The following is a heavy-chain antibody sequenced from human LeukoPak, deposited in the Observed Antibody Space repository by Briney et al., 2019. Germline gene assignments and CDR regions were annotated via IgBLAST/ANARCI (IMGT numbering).Heavy chain of an antibody. V-gene: IGHV1-69*06. D-gene: IGHD6-19*01. CDR1: GGTFSSYA. Sequence: EASVKVSCKASGGTFSSYAISWVRQAPGQGLEWMGGIIPIFGTANYAQKFQGRVTITADKSTSTAYMELSSLRSEDTAMYYCARDYSIAVAADAAIDAFDIWGQGTMVTVSS. CDR3: ARDYSIAVAADAAIDAFDI. CDR2: IIPIFGTA. J-gene: IGHJ3*02.